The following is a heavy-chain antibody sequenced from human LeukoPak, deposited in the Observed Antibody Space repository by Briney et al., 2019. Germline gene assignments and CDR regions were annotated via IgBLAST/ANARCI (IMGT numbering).Heavy chain of an antibody. CDR1: EFIFYDSL. CDR3: ARDIRGNYFDS. J-gene: IGHJ4*02. Sequence: GGSLRLSFVASEFIFYDSLMHWVRQAPGKGLEWISLISRDGSTPYYADSVKGRFTISRDTSKNSLFLQMNSLTPEDTAVYYCARDIRGNYFDSWGQGTLVTVSS. D-gene: IGHD3-16*01. V-gene: IGHV3-43*01. CDR2: ISRDGSTP.